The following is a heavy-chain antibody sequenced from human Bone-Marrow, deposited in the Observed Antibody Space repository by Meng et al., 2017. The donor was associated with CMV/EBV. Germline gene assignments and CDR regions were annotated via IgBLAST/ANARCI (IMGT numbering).Heavy chain of an antibody. CDR1: GGSFSGYY. CDR2: INHSGST. J-gene: IGHJ3*02. D-gene: IGHD6-6*01. Sequence: SETLSLTCAVYGGSFSGYYWSWIRQPPGKGLEWIGEINHSGSTNYNPSLKSRVTISVDTSKNQFSLKLSSVTAADTAVYYCARRIAARPNAFDIWGQGTMVTVS. CDR3: ARRIAARPNAFDI. V-gene: IGHV4-34*01.